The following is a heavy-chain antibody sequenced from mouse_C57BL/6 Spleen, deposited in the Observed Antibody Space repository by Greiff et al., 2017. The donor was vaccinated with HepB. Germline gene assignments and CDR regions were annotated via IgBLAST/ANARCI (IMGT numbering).Heavy chain of an antibody. V-gene: IGHV1-62-2*01. D-gene: IGHD1-1*01. CDR2: FYPGSGSI. J-gene: IGHJ4*01. CDR1: GYTFTEYT. CDR3: AIHPHYYGSSHGAMDY. Sequence: VQLQESGAELVKPGASVKLSCKASGYTFTEYTIHWVKQRSGQGLEWIGWFYPGSGSIKYNEKFKDKATLTADKSSSTVYMELSRLTSEDSAVYFCAIHPHYYGSSHGAMDYWGQGTSVTVFS.